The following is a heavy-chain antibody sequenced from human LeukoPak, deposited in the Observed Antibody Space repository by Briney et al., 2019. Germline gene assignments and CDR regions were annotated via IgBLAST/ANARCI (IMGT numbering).Heavy chain of an antibody. CDR3: ARDHNWGPDY. CDR1: GYTLTNHY. Sequence: GASVKVSCKALGYTLTNHYFHWLGQAPGQGIEWMGWIHPGRGDTNIAQKFQGRVSLTSDMSISTAYMELSRLTSDDTAVYYCARDHNWGPDYWGQGTLVSVSS. J-gene: IGHJ4*02. V-gene: IGHV1-2*02. D-gene: IGHD7-27*01. CDR2: IHPGRGDT.